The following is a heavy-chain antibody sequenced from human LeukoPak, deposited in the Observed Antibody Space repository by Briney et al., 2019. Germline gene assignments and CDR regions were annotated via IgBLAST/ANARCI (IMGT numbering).Heavy chain of an antibody. V-gene: IGHV4-30-2*01. Sequence: SETLSLTCAVSGGPISSGGYSWSWIRQPPGKGLEWIGYIYHSGSTYYNPSLKSRVTISVDRSKNQFSLKLSSVTAADTAVYYCARASLYSSSPGSVDYWGQGTLVTVSS. CDR1: GGPISSGGYS. J-gene: IGHJ4*02. CDR2: IYHSGST. D-gene: IGHD6-13*01. CDR3: ARASLYSSSPGSVDY.